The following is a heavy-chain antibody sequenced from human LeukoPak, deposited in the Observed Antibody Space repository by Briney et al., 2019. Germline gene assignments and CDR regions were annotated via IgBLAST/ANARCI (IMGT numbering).Heavy chain of an antibody. CDR1: GGTFSSYA. Sequence: SVKVSCKASGGTFSSYAISWVRQAPGQGLEWMGGIISIFGTANYAQKFQGRVTITADESTSTAYMELSSLRSEDTAVYYCARVGALSGSYYIDGAFDIWGQGTMVTVSS. CDR3: ARVGALSGSYYIDGAFDI. V-gene: IGHV1-69*13. CDR2: IISIFGTA. D-gene: IGHD1-26*01. J-gene: IGHJ3*02.